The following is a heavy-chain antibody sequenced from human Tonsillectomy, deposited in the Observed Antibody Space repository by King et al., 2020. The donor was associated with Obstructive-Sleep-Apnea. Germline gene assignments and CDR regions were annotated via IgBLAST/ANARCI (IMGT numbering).Heavy chain of an antibody. CDR2: IYYSGST. D-gene: IGHD5-18*01. V-gene: IGHV4-59*01. CDR3: ARVFRAADGYSYGPPYNWFDP. J-gene: IGHJ5*02. Sequence: VQLQESGPGLVKPSETLSLTCTVSGGSISSYYWSWIRQPPGKGLEWIGYIYYSGSTNYNPSLKSRVTISVDTSKNQFSLKLSSVTAADTAVYYCARVFRAADGYSYGPPYNWFDPWGQGTLVTVSS. CDR1: GGSISSYY.